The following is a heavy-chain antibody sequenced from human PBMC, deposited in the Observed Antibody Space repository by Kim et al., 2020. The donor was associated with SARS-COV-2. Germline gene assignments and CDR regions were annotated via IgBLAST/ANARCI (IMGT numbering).Heavy chain of an antibody. D-gene: IGHD3-22*01. J-gene: IGHJ4*02. CDR1: GYSFTSYW. Sequence: GESLKISCKGSGYSFTSYWIGWVRQMLGKGLEWMGIIYPGDSDTRYSPSFQGQVTISADKSISTAYLQWSSLKASDTAMYYCARQPYYYDSSGYVYYFDYRGQGALVTVSS. CDR3: ARQPYYYDSSGYVYYFDY. V-gene: IGHV5-51*01. CDR2: IYPGDSDT.